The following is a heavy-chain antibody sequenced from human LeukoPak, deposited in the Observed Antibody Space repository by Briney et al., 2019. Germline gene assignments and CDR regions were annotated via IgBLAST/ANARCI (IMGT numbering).Heavy chain of an antibody. Sequence: GRSLRLSCAASGFTFSYYGLHWVRQGPGKGLEWVAVISYDGGNKYYADSVKGRFTISRDNSKNTLYLQMNSLRAEDTAVYYCAKQCGGSDWFDAFDIWGQGTMVTVSS. CDR2: ISYDGGNK. J-gene: IGHJ3*02. D-gene: IGHD6-19*01. V-gene: IGHV3-30*18. CDR3: AKQCGGSDWFDAFDI. CDR1: GFTFSYYG.